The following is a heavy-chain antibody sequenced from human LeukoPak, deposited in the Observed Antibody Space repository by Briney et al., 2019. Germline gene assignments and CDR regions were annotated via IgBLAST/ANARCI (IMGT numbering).Heavy chain of an antibody. CDR3: ARGPLYYDFWSGYYTHYMDV. CDR2: INHSGST. CDR1: GGSIYSGSYY. D-gene: IGHD3-3*01. V-gene: IGHV4-39*07. Sequence: PSETLSLTCTVSGGSIYSGSYYWSWIRQPPGKGLEWIGEINHSGSTNYNPSLKSRVTISVDTSKNQFSLKLSSVTAADTAVYYCARGPLYYDFWSGYYTHYMDVWGKGTTVTVSS. J-gene: IGHJ6*03.